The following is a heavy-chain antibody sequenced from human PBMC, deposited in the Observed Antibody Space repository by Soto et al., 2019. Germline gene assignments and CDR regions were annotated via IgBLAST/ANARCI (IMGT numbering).Heavy chain of an antibody. D-gene: IGHD4-17*01. V-gene: IGHV1-2*02. Sequence: ASVKVSCKASGYTFTGYYMHWVRQAPGQGLEWMGWINPNSGGTNYAQKFQGRVTMTRDTSISTAYMELSRLRSGDTAVYYCAWAEDDYGAFDIWGQGTMVTVSS. CDR2: INPNSGGT. J-gene: IGHJ3*02. CDR3: AWAEDDYGAFDI. CDR1: GYTFTGYY.